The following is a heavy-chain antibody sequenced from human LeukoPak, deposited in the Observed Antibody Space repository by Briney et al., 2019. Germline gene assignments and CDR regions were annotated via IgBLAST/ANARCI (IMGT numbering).Heavy chain of an antibody. V-gene: IGHV3-7*03. CDR3: ANSPLLVGSGWAGGFDY. Sequence: GGSLRLSCAASGFTFSSYWMSWVRQAPGKGLEWVANIKQDGSEKYYVDSVKGRFTISRDNAKNSLYLQMNSLRAEDTAVYYCANSPLLVGSGWAGGFDYWGQGTLVTVSS. J-gene: IGHJ4*02. CDR2: IKQDGSEK. D-gene: IGHD6-19*01. CDR1: GFTFSSYW.